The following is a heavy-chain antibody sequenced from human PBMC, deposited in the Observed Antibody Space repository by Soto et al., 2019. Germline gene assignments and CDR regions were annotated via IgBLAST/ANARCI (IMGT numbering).Heavy chain of an antibody. V-gene: IGHV1-3*01. Sequence: ASVKVSCKASGYTFTSYAMHWLRQAPGQRLEWMGWINAGNGNTKYSQKFQGRVTITRDTSASTAYMELSSLRSEDTAVYYCERGGSLYRSFDLWGRGTLITVSS. CDR3: ERGGSLYRSFDL. D-gene: IGHD1-26*01. J-gene: IGHJ2*01. CDR1: GYTFTSYA. CDR2: INAGNGNT.